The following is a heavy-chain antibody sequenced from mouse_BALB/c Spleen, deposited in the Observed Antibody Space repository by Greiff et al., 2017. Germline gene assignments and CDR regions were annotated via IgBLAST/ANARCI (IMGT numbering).Heavy chain of an antibody. CDR3: AREGGAY. CDR2: IDPSDSET. J-gene: IGHJ3*01. Sequence: QVQLQQPGAELVKPGAPVKLPCKASGYTFTSYWMNWVKQRPGRGLEWIGRIDPSDSETHYNQKFKDKATLTVDKSSSTAYIQLSSLTSEDSAVYYCAREGGAYWGQGTLVTVSA. V-gene: IGHV1-69*02. CDR1: GYTFTSYW.